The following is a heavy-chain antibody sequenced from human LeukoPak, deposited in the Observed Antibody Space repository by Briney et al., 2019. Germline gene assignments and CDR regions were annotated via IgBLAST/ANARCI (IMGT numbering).Heavy chain of an antibody. J-gene: IGHJ4*02. CDR3: ARFGSSSGRFDY. Sequence: SETLSLTCAVSGGSISSSNWRSWVRQPPGKGLEWIGEIYHSGSTNYNPSLKSRVAISVDKSKNLYSLKLSSVTAADTAVYDCARFGSSSGRFDYWGQGTLVTVSS. CDR1: GGSISSSNW. CDR2: IYHSGST. V-gene: IGHV4-4*02. D-gene: IGHD6-19*01.